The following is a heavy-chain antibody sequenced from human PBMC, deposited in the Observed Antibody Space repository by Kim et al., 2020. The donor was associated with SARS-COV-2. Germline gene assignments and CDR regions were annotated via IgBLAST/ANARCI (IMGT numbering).Heavy chain of an antibody. CDR2: INTNTGNP. Sequence: ASVKVSCKASGYTFTSYAMNWVRQAPGQGLEWMGWINTNTGNPTYAQGFTGRFVFSLDTSVSTAYLQISSLKAEDTAVYYCARGYCSSTSCYAATRRFDPWGQGTLVTVSS. D-gene: IGHD2-2*01. CDR3: ARGYCSSTSCYAATRRFDP. CDR1: GYTFTSYA. J-gene: IGHJ5*02. V-gene: IGHV7-4-1*02.